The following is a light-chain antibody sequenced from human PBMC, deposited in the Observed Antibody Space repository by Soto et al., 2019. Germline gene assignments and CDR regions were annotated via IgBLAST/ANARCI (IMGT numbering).Light chain of an antibody. CDR1: SSDVGGYNY. V-gene: IGLV2-14*01. CDR3: SSYTSSSTLYD. CDR2: DVS. J-gene: IGLJ1*01. Sequence: QSALTQPASVSGSPGQSITISCTGTSSDVGGYNYVSWYPQHPGKAPKLMIYDVSNRPSGVSNRFSGSKSGNTASLTISGLQAEDEADYSCSSYTSSSTLYDFGTGTQLTVL.